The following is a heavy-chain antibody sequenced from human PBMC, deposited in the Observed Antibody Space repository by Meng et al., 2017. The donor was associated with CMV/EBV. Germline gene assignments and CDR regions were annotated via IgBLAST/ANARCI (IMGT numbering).Heavy chain of an antibody. D-gene: IGHD3-3*01. CDR2: IIPILGIA. J-gene: IGHJ4*02. CDR3: ASNYDFWSGLDY. Sequence: SVKVSCKASGGTFSSYAISWVRQAPGQGLEWMGGIIPILGIANYAQKFQGRVTITADKSTSTAYMELSSLRSEDTAVYYCASNYDFWSGLDYWGQGTLVTVSS. V-gene: IGHV1-69*10. CDR1: GGTFSSYA.